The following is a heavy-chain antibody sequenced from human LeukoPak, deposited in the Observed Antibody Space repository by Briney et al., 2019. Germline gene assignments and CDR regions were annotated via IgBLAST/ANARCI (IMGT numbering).Heavy chain of an antibody. J-gene: IGHJ4*02. V-gene: IGHV3-9*01. CDR2: ISWNSGSI. D-gene: IGHD3-9*01. CDR1: GFTFDDYA. Sequence: GGSLRLSCAASGFTFDDYAMHWVRQAPGKGLEWVSGISWNSGSIGYADSVKGRFTISRDNAKNSLYLQMNSLRAEDTALYYCAKDMTGPFDYWGQGTLVTVSS. CDR3: AKDMTGPFDY.